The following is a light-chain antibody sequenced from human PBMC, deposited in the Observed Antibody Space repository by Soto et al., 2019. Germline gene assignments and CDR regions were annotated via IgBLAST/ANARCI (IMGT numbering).Light chain of an antibody. V-gene: IGLV2-14*01. CDR1: SRDVGGYDY. CDR3: SSYTSSTTQV. Sequence: QSVLTQPASVSGSPGQSITISCTGTSRDVGGYDYVSWYQQHPGKAPKLTVSEVSNRPSGVSDRFSGSKSGNTASLTISGLQAEDEADYYCSSYTSSTTQVFGTGTKVTVL. CDR2: EVS. J-gene: IGLJ1*01.